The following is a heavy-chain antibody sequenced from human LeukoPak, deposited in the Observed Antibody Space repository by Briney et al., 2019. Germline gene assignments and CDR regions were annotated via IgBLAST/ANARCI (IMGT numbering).Heavy chain of an antibody. CDR3: ARVGQQWPHYYFDY. J-gene: IGHJ4*02. CDR1: GGSISSNNYY. D-gene: IGHD6-19*01. Sequence: SETVSLTCTVSGGSISSNNYYWSWIRQPPGKGLEWIGSIYYSGSTYYNPSLKSRVTISVDTSKDRFSLKLSSVTAADTAVYYCARVGQQWPHYYFDYWGQGTLVTVSS. CDR2: IYYSGST. V-gene: IGHV4-39*07.